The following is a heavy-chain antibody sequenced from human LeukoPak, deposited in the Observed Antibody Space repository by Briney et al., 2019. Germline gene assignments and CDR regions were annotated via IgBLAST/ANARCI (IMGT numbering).Heavy chain of an antibody. V-gene: IGHV3-48*04. CDR1: GFTFSSFS. CDR2: ISSTSSTI. D-gene: IGHD4-17*01. Sequence: GGSLRLSCVASGFTFSSFSMDWVRQAPGKGLEWVSYISSTSSTIYYADSVQGRFTSSRDNAKNSLYLQMNSLTAEDTAVYYCARGAYGDYDGAFDIWGQGTMVTVSS. CDR3: ARGAYGDYDGAFDI. J-gene: IGHJ3*02.